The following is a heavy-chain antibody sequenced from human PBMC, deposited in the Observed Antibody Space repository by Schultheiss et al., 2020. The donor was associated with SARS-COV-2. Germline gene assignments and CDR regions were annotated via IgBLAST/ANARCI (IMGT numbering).Heavy chain of an antibody. J-gene: IGHJ5*02. CDR3: ASDPSIAARQRGDWFDP. Sequence: SETLSLTCAVSGYSISSGYYWGWIRQPPGKGLEWIGSIYHSGSTYYNPSLKSRVTISVDTSKNQFSLKLSSVTAADTAVYYCASDPSIAARQRGDWFDPWGQGTLVTVSS. CDR2: IYHSGST. D-gene: IGHD6-6*01. CDR1: GYSISSGYY. V-gene: IGHV4-38-2*01.